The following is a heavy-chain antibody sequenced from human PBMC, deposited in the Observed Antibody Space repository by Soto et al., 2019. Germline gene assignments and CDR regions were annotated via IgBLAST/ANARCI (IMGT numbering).Heavy chain of an antibody. CDR2: ISYDGSNK. J-gene: IGHJ4*02. CDR3: ARDEDRYLEVFLDY. CDR1: GFTFSSYA. D-gene: IGHD2-15*01. Sequence: PGGSLRLSCAASGFTFSSYAMHWVRQAPGKGLEWVAVISYDGSNKYYADSVKGRFTISRDNSKNTLYLQMNSLRAEDTVVYYCARDEDRYLEVFLDYWGQGTLVTVSS. V-gene: IGHV3-30-3*01.